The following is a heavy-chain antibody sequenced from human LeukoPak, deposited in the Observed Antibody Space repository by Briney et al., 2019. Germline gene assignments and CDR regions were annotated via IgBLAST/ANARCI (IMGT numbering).Heavy chain of an antibody. Sequence: PSETLSLTCAVYGGSFSGYCWSWIRQPPGEGLEWIGEINHNGSTNYNPSLKSRLIISVDTSKNQFSLKMSSVTAADTALYYCARGLGGITARPKPYYYWYMDVWGKGTTVTVS. CDR3: ARGLGGITARPKPYYYWYMDV. CDR1: GGSFSGYC. J-gene: IGHJ6*03. CDR2: INHNGST. V-gene: IGHV4-34*01. D-gene: IGHD6-6*01.